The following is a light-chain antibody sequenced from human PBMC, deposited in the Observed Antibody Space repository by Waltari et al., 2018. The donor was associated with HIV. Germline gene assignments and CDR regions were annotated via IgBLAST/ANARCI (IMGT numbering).Light chain of an antibody. CDR2: AAS. J-gene: IGKJ2*01. CDR3: QQAHSFPYT. Sequence: DIQMTQSPSSVSASVGDKVTITCRASQRIGTSLAWYQQKPGKAPTLLLYAASNLQGGVPSRFSGTGSETDFTLTISSLQAEDFATYHCQQAHSFPYTFGQGTKVDIK. CDR1: QRIGTS. V-gene: IGKV1-12*01.